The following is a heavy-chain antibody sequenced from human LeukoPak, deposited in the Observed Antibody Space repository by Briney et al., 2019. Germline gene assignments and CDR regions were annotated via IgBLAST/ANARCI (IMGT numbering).Heavy chain of an antibody. D-gene: IGHD5-12*01. J-gene: IGHJ4*02. V-gene: IGHV3-30*03. Sequence: PGGSLRLSCAASGFTFSHYGVHWVRQAPGKGLEWVAVISYDGSNKYYADSVKGRSTISRDNSKNTLYLQMNSLRAEDTAVYYCAREADIVATGYFDYWGQGTLVTVSS. CDR2: ISYDGSNK. CDR3: AREADIVATGYFDY. CDR1: GFTFSHYG.